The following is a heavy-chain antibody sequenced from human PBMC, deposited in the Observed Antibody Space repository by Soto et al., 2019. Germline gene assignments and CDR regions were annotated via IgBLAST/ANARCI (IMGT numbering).Heavy chain of an antibody. V-gene: IGHV6-1*01. CDR2: TYYRSKWYN. CDR3: ARGNSNLGY. CDR1: GDSVSSNNAA. J-gene: IGHJ4*02. D-gene: IGHD5-18*01. Sequence: QVQLQQSGPGLVKPSQTLSLTCAISGDSVSSNNAAWNWIRQSPSRGLEWLGRTYYRSKWYNDYAASVXXRXTXXPDTSKNQFSLQLNSVTPEDTAVYYCARGNSNLGYWGQGTLVTVSS.